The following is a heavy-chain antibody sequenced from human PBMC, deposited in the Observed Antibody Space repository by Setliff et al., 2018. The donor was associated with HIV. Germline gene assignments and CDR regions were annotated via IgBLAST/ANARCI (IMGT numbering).Heavy chain of an antibody. Sequence: NPSETLSLTCAVCGGSISSSWWSWVRQSPGKGLEWIGEIYHSGSTHYNPSLQSRVTISVDKSKSQFSLKLNSVTAADTAVYYCGGNGYYSIDYWGQGTLVTVSS. CDR2: IYHSGST. CDR3: GGNGYYSIDY. J-gene: IGHJ4*02. V-gene: IGHV4-4*02. D-gene: IGHD3-22*01. CDR1: GGSISSSW.